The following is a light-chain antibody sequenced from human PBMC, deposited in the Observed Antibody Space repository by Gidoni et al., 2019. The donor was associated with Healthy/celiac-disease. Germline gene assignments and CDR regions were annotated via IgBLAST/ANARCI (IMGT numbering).Light chain of an antibody. Sequence: SYELTQPPSVSVSPGQTASITCSGDHLGDKYACWYQQKPGQSPVLVIYQDSKRPSGIPERFSGSNSGNTATLTISGTQAMDEADYYCQAWDSSTPVVFGGGTKLTVL. CDR3: QAWDSSTPVV. CDR2: QDS. CDR1: HLGDKY. V-gene: IGLV3-1*01. J-gene: IGLJ2*01.